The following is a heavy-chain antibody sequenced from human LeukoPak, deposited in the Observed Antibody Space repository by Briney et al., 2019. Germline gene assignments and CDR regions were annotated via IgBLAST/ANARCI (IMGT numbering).Heavy chain of an antibody. J-gene: IGHJ3*01. V-gene: IGHV5-51*01. Sequence: GESLKISCKGSGYRFNAYWIAWVRQMPGKGLEWMGIIYPDDSDTRYSPSFQGEVTISADKSVRTAYLQWSSLKASDTAMYYCARPNITSYYDSRGFDAFDVWGQGTMVTVSA. CDR3: ARPNITSYYDSRGFDAFDV. CDR2: IYPDDSDT. CDR1: GYRFNAYW. D-gene: IGHD3-22*01.